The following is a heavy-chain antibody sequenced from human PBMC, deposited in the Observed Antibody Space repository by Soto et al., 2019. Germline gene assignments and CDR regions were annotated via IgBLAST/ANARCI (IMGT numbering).Heavy chain of an antibody. V-gene: IGHV4-39*01. CDR3: ARHRWGSGSYSGILDF. CDR2: VHYSGSA. CDR1: GGSISTSSYF. D-gene: IGHD3-10*01. J-gene: IGHJ4*02. Sequence: KPSETLSLTCSVSGGSISTSSYFWGWIRQPPGKGLEWVGAVHYSGSANYRSSLQSRVTISVDTSQNQFSLRLRSVTAADTAVYYCARHRWGSGSYSGILDFWGQGALVTVSS.